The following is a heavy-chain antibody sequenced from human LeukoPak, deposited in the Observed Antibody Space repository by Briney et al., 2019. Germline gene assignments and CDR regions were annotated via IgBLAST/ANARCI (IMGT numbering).Heavy chain of an antibody. V-gene: IGHV4-61*02. Sequence: PSQTLSLTCTVSGDSISRGRYYWSWVRQPAGKGLEWIGRIYTSGSTNYNPSLKSRVTISVDTLKNQFSLKLSSVTAADTAVYYCARSSIAAPPDYWGQGTLVTVSS. CDR1: GDSISRGRYY. CDR3: ARSSIAAPPDY. D-gene: IGHD6-6*01. CDR2: IYTSGST. J-gene: IGHJ4*02.